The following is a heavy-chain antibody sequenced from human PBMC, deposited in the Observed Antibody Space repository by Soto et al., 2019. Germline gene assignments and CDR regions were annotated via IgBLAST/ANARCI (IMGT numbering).Heavy chain of an antibody. D-gene: IGHD1-7*01. CDR1: GFTFSSYS. V-gene: IGHV3-48*02. Sequence: GGSLRLSCAASGFTFSSYSMNWVRQAPGKGLEWVSYISSSSSTIYYADSVKGRFTIPRDNAKNSLYLQMNSLRDEDTAVYYCARNWNYGYNWFDPWGQGTLVTVSS. J-gene: IGHJ5*02. CDR3: ARNWNYGYNWFDP. CDR2: ISSSSSTI.